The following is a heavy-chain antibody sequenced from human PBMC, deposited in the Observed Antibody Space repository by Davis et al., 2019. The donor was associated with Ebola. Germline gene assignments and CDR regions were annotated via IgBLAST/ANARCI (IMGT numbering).Heavy chain of an antibody. J-gene: IGHJ3*02. CDR3: ARPGTAGTVDGFDI. CDR2: IYPGDSDT. D-gene: IGHD1-1*01. Sequence: GESLKISCQVSGYRFTTYWIGWVRQMPGKGLEWMGIIYPGDSDTRYSPSFQGQVTISADKSITTAYLQWSSLKASDTAMYYCARPGTAGTVDGFDIWGQGTMVTVSS. V-gene: IGHV5-51*01. CDR1: GYRFTTYW.